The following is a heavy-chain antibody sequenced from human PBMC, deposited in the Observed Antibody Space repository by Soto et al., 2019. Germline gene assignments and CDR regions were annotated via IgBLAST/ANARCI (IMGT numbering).Heavy chain of an antibody. J-gene: IGHJ2*01. CDR3: ARGRGDGDNQHWYFDL. V-gene: IGHV4-34*01. CDR2: SNHSGST. CDR1: GGSFSGYY. Sequence: QVHLQQWGAGLLKPSETLSLTCAVYGGSFSGYYWSWIRQPPGKGLEWIGESNHSGSTNYNPSLKSRVSISVGTSNNQFSLKLSSVTAADTAVYYCARGRGDGDNQHWYFDLWGRGTLVTVSS. D-gene: IGHD3-10*01.